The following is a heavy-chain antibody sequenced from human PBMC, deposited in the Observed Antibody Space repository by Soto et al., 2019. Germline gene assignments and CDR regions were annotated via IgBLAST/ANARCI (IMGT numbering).Heavy chain of an antibody. D-gene: IGHD1-20*01. CDR1: GASISGSYYY. CDR2: VFYTGFT. J-gene: IGHJ4*02. CDR3: ATSQKGYNWNYFDH. V-gene: IGHV4-39*01. Sequence: SETLSLTCAVSGASISGSYYYWAWLRQSPGKGPEWIGSVFYTGFTSYNPSFESRVSASVDTSKSQFSLKLSAVTAADTAVYYCATSQKGYNWNYFDHWGQGALVTVSS.